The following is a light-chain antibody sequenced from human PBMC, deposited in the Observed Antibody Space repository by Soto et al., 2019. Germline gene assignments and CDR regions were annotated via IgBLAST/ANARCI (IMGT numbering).Light chain of an antibody. CDR1: SSNIGSNY. CDR3: AAWDDSLSGVV. J-gene: IGLJ2*01. Sequence: QSVLTQPPSASGTPGQRVTISCSGSSSNIGSNYVYWYQQLPGTAPKLLIYNNNQRPSGVPDRFSGSKSGTSASLAISVLRSEDEADYYCAAWDDSLSGVVFGGGTQLTVL. V-gene: IGLV1-47*02. CDR2: NNN.